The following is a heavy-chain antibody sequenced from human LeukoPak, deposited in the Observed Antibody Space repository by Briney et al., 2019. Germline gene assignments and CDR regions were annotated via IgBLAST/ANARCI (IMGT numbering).Heavy chain of an antibody. CDR1: GGSFSSYY. J-gene: IGHJ4*02. V-gene: IGHV4-34*01. Sequence: SETLSLTCAVYGGSFSSYYWSWIRQPPGKGLEWIGEINHSGSTNYNPSLKSRVTISVDTSKNQFSLKLSSVTAADTAVYYCARGWAAAGPFDYWGQGTLVTVSS. D-gene: IGHD6-13*01. CDR2: INHSGST. CDR3: ARGWAAAGPFDY.